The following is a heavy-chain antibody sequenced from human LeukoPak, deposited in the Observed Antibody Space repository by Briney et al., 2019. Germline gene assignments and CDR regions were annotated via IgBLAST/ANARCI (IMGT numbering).Heavy chain of an antibody. CDR2: ISGHQGNT. CDR3: ARSDLATITAGPFEY. Sequence: ASVKVSCKASGYTFTNYGITWVRQAPGQGLEWMGWISGHQGNTKYAQNFQGRVTMTIDTSTSTAYMDLRSLRSDDTAIYFCARSDLATITAGPFEYWGQGTLVTVSS. J-gene: IGHJ4*02. CDR1: GYTFTNYG. D-gene: IGHD5-12*01. V-gene: IGHV1-18*01.